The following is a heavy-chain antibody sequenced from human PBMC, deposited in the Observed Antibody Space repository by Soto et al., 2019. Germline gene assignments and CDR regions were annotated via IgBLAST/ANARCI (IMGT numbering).Heavy chain of an antibody. V-gene: IGHV3-23*01. Sequence: EVQLLESGGGLVQPGGSLRLSCAASGFTFSSYAMSWVRQAPGKGLEWVSAISGSGGSTYYADSVKGRFTISRDNSKTTLYLQMNSLRAEDTAVYYCAKISMVRGVRLDYWGQGTLVTVSS. D-gene: IGHD3-10*01. CDR3: AKISMVRGVRLDY. CDR1: GFTFSSYA. CDR2: ISGSGGST. J-gene: IGHJ4*02.